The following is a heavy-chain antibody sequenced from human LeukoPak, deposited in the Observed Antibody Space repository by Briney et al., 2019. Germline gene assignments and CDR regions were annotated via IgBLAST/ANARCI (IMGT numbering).Heavy chain of an antibody. CDR1: GYTLTELS. Sequence: ASVKVSCKVSGYTLTELSMHWVRQAPGKGLEWMGGFDPEDGETIYAQKFQGRVTMTEDTSTDTAYMELSSLRSEDTAVYYCATTSSPWSGYLGFSWFDPWGQGTLVTVSS. CDR3: ATTSSPWSGYLGFSWFDP. J-gene: IGHJ5*02. CDR2: FDPEDGET. D-gene: IGHD3-3*01. V-gene: IGHV1-24*01.